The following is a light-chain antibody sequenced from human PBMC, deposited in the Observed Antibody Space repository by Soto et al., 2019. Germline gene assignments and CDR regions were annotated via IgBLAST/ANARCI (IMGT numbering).Light chain of an antibody. J-gene: IGKJ1*01. CDR1: QSISSW. V-gene: IGKV1-5*01. CDR3: QQYNSYSSWT. Sequence: DIQMTQSPSTLSASVGDRVTITCRASQSISSWLAWYQQKPGKAPKLLIYDASSLESGVPSRFSGSGSGTEFTLTICSLQPDDFATYYCQQYNSYSSWTFGQGTKVEIK. CDR2: DAS.